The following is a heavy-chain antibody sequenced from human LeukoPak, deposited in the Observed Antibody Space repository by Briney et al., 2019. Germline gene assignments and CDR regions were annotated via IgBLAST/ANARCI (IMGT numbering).Heavy chain of an antibody. V-gene: IGHV3-30*02. D-gene: IGHD5-24*01. Sequence: GGSLRLSCAASGFTFSSYGMHWVRQAPGKGLEWVAFIRYDGSNKYYADSVKGRFTISRDNSKNTLYLQMNSLRAEDTAVYYCAGDAWSAYGHNYFQHWGQGTLLTVSS. CDR2: IRYDGSNK. CDR1: GFTFSSYG. CDR3: AGDAWSAYGHNYFQH. J-gene: IGHJ1*01.